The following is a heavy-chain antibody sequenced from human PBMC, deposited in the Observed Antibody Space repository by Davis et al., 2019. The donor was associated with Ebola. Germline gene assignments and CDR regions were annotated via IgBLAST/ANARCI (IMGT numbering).Heavy chain of an antibody. CDR1: GFTFNIFD. V-gene: IGHV3-30*02. CDR3: ARDGEQWLVLFALN. Sequence: GESLKISCAASGFTFNIFDMHWVRQAPGRGLEWVAFVRSHGSDDHYADSVKGRFTISRDNSKNTLYLQMNSLRAEDTAVYYCARDGEQWLVLFALNWGQGTLVTVSS. CDR2: VRSHGSDD. D-gene: IGHD6-19*01. J-gene: IGHJ4*02.